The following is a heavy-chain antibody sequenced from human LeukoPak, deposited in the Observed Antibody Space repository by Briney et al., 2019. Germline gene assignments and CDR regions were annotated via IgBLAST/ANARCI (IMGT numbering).Heavy chain of an antibody. D-gene: IGHD6-6*01. Sequence: SETLSLTCAVYGGSFSGYYWSWIRQPPGKGLEWIGEINHSGSTNYNPSLKSRVTISVDTSKNQFSLKLSSVTAADTAVYYCARAEYSSSSDWFDPWGQGTLVTVSS. J-gene: IGHJ5*02. CDR3: ARAEYSSSSDWFDP. CDR2: INHSGST. V-gene: IGHV4-34*01. CDR1: GGSFSGYY.